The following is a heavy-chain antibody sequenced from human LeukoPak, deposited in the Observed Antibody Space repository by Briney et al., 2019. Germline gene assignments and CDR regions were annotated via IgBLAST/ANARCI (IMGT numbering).Heavy chain of an antibody. J-gene: IGHJ4*02. CDR2: ISGSGGST. V-gene: IGHV3-23*01. D-gene: IGHD5-18*01. CDR1: GFTFSSYA. Sequence: GGSLRLSCAASGFTFSSYAMSWVRQAPGKGLEWVSAISGSGGSTYYADSVKGRFTISRDNSKSTLYLQMNSLRAEDTAVYYCATPPPYSYGGFDYWGQGTLVTVSS. CDR3: ATPPPYSYGGFDY.